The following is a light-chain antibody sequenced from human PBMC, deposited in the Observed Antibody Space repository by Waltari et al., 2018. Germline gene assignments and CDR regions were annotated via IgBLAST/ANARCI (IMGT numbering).Light chain of an antibody. CDR2: RNK. CDR1: SSNIGSNY. V-gene: IGLV1-47*01. Sequence: QSVLTQPPSASGTPGQRVTISCSGSSSNIGSNYVYWYQQLPGTAPKPLIYRNKQRPSGVPDRFSGSKSGTSASLAISRLRSEDEADYYCAAWDDSLSGPWVFGGGTKLTVL. J-gene: IGLJ3*02. CDR3: AAWDDSLSGPWV.